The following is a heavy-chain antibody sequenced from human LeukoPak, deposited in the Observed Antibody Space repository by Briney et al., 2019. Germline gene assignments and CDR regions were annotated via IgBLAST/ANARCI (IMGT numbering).Heavy chain of an antibody. V-gene: IGHV4-31*03. J-gene: IGHJ5*01. CDR1: GGSINSGGYY. CDR2: IYHSGST. CDR3: ARAGPFWSGLVRFDS. D-gene: IGHD3-3*01. Sequence: SETLSLTCTVSGGSINSGGYYWNWIRQHPGKGLEWIGYIYHSGSTYYNPSHKSRVTVSVDMSKNQFSLKLSSVTAADTAVYYCARAGPFWSGLVRFDSWGQGTLVTVST.